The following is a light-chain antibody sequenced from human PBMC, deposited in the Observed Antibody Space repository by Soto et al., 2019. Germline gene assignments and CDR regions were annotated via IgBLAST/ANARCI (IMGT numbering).Light chain of an antibody. J-gene: IGLJ1*01. Sequence: QSVLTQPPSVSGAPGQRVTISCTGSSSNIGAGYDVHWYQQLPGTAPKLLIYHISSRPSGVPNRFSGSKSANSASLTISGLQAEDEADYHCSSYTSTSAPYVFGTGTKVTVL. CDR2: HIS. CDR1: SSNIGAGYD. CDR3: SSYTSTSAPYV. V-gene: IGLV1-40*01.